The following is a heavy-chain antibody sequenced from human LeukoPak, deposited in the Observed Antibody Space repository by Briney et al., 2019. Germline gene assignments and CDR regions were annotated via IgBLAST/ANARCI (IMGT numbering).Heavy chain of an antibody. CDR2: INAGNGNT. CDR3: ARGAYYYDSSGYLDLYYYYYGMDV. CDR1: GYTFTSYA. Sequence: ASVKVSCKASGYTFTSYAMHWVRQAPGQRREWMGWINAGNGNTKYSQKFQGRVTITRDTSASTAYMKLSSLGSEDTAVYYCARGAYYYDSSGYLDLYYYYYGMDVWGQGTTVTVSS. J-gene: IGHJ6*02. D-gene: IGHD3-22*01. V-gene: IGHV1-3*01.